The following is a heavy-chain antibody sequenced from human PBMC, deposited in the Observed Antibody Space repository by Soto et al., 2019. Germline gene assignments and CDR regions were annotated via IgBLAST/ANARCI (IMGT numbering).Heavy chain of an antibody. D-gene: IGHD3-10*01. J-gene: IGHJ4*02. CDR3: ASIEGMVRGVIKGVY. V-gene: IGHV1-69*01. CDR2: TIPIFGTA. Sequence: QVQLVQSGAEVKKPGSSVKVSCKASGGTFSSYAISWVRQAPGQGLEWMGGTIPIFGTANYAQKFQGRVTITADESTSTAYMELSSLRSEDTDVYYCASIEGMVRGVIKGVYWGQGTLVTVSS. CDR1: GGTFSSYA.